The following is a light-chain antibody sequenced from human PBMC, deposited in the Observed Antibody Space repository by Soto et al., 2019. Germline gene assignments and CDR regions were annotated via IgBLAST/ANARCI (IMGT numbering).Light chain of an antibody. V-gene: IGKV1-12*01. J-gene: IGKJ1*01. CDR3: QQSYSTWT. Sequence: DIQMTQSPSSVSASVGDRVTITCRASQGITNRLAWYQQKPGKAPKLLIYEASSLQSGVPSRFSGSGSGTDFTLTISSLQPEDFATYYCQQSYSTWTFGQGTKVDIK. CDR1: QGITNR. CDR2: EAS.